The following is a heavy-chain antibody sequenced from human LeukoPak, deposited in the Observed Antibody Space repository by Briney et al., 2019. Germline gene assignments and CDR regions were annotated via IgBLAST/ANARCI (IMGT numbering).Heavy chain of an antibody. D-gene: IGHD4-17*01. V-gene: IGHV4-34*01. CDR3: ARNYGDCDFDY. Sequence: SETPSLTCAVYGGSFSGYYWSWIRQPPGKGLEWIGEINHSGSTNYNPSLKSRVTISVDTSKNQFSLKLSSVTAADTAVYYCARNYGDCDFDYWGQGTLVTVSS. J-gene: IGHJ4*02. CDR1: GGSFSGYY. CDR2: INHSGST.